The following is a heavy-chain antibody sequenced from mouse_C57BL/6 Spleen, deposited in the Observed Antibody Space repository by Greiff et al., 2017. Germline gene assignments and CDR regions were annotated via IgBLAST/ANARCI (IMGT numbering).Heavy chain of an antibody. V-gene: IGHV5-17*01. J-gene: IGHJ4*01. CDR2: ISSGSSTI. CDR3: ARVLYDGLYAMDY. D-gene: IGHD2-3*01. Sequence: EVQGVESGGGLVKPGGSLKLSCAASGFTFSDYGMHWVRQAPEKGLEWVAYISSGSSTIYYADTVKGRFTISRDNTKNTLFLQMTSLRSGDTAMYYCARVLYDGLYAMDYWGQGTSVTVSS. CDR1: GFTFSDYG.